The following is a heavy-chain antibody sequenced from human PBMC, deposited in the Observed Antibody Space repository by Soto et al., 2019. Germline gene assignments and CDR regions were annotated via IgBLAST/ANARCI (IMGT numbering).Heavy chain of an antibody. D-gene: IGHD2-15*01. CDR1: GGSISSGGYY. Sequence: QVQLQESGPGLVKPSQTLSLTCTVSGGSISSGGYYWSWIRQHPGKGLEWIGYIYYSGSTYYNPSLKGRVTISVDTSKNQFSLKLSSVTAADTAVYYCARGYCSGGSCYGDGYYYYMDVWGKGTTVTVSS. V-gene: IGHV4-31*03. J-gene: IGHJ6*03. CDR3: ARGYCSGGSCYGDGYYYYMDV. CDR2: IYYSGST.